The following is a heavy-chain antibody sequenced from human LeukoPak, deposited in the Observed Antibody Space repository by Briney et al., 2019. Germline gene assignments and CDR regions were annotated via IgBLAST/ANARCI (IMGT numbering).Heavy chain of an antibody. CDR3: ATGYGDFRVEGRYFYS. Sequence: SETLSLTCTVSDGSITNYDWSWVRQPPGKGLEFIGHVHYSGTTNYNPSLRSRVTISIDTSKKHFFLKLKSATAADTAVYYCATGYGDFRVEGRYFYSWGQGTLVTVSS. V-gene: IGHV4-59*01. J-gene: IGHJ4*02. CDR1: DGSITNYD. CDR2: VHYSGTT. D-gene: IGHD4-17*01.